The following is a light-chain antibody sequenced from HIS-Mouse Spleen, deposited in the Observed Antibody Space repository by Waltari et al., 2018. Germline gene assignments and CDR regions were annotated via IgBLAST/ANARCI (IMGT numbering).Light chain of an antibody. V-gene: IGKV1-27*01. CDR2: AAS. CDR3: QKYNSDPPT. CDR1: QGISNY. J-gene: IGKJ1*01. Sequence: DVQTTQSPSSLSASVRDSVTITCRASQGISNYLAWYQQKPGKVPKLLIYAASTLQSGVPSRFSGSGSGTDFTLTISSLQPEDFATYYCQKYNSDPPTFGQGTKVEIK.